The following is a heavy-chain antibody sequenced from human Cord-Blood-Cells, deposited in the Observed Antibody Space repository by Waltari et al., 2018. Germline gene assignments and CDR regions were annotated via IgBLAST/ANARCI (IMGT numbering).Heavy chain of an antibody. CDR2: IVPGDSDT. CDR1: GYSFTSSW. J-gene: IGHJ3*02. V-gene: IGHV5-51*01. D-gene: IGHD6-19*01. CDR3: AALWLVDAFDI. Sequence: EVQLVQSGAAVKKHGESLKISCEGSGYSFTSSWIGGVRQMPGKGLEWMGIIVPGDSDTRYSPSFQGQVTISADKSISTAYLQWSSLNASDTAMYYCAALWLVDAFDIWGQGTMVTVSS.